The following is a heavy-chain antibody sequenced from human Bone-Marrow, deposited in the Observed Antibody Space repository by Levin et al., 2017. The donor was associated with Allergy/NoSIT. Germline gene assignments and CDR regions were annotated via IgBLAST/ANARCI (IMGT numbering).Heavy chain of an antibody. CDR1: GGSFSGYY. J-gene: IGHJ5*02. V-gene: IGHV4-34*01. CDR3: ARGLGSSGWYVSWFDP. CDR2: INHSGST. Sequence: SGGSLRLSCAVYGGSFSGYYWSWIRQPPGKGLEWIGEINHSGSTNYNPSLKSRVTISVDTSKNQFSLKLSSVTAADTAVYYCARGLGSSGWYVSWFDPWGQGTLVTVSS. D-gene: IGHD6-19*01.